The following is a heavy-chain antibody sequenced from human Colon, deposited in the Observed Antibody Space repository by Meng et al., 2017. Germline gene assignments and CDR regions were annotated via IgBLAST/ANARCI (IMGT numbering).Heavy chain of an antibody. CDR3: ARHGGYYQDY. V-gene: IGHV4-4*02. CDR1: VGSSTTNSY. CDR2: IDHRGDP. J-gene: IGHJ4*02. D-gene: IGHD4-23*01. Sequence: QLELLDCAPRLVMSSGTLSLTCSVSVGSSTTNSYWSCVRQSPEKGLEWIGQIDHRGDPYYNPSLKSRVTMSVDRSKSQVSLQLTSVTAADTAVYYCARHGGYYQDYWGQGTLVTVS.